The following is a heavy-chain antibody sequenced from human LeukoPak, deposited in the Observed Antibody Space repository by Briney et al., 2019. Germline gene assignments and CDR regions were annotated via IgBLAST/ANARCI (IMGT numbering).Heavy chain of an antibody. CDR3: ARPWPDYFDY. D-gene: IGHD5-12*01. CDR1: GGSISSYY. CDR2: IYYSGST. J-gene: IGHJ4*02. V-gene: IGHV4-39*01. Sequence: SETLSLTCTVSGGSISSYYWSWIRQPPGKGLEWIGSIYYSGSTYYNPSLKSRVTISVDTSKNQFSLKLSSVTAADTAVYYCARPWPDYFDYWGQGTLVTVSS.